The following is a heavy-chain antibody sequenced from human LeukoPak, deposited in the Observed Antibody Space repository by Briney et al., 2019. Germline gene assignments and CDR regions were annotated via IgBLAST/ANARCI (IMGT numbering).Heavy chain of an antibody. CDR2: ISGSGGST. D-gene: IGHD3-22*01. CDR3: ASHYYDSSGYYLNWFDP. CDR1: RFTFSSYA. J-gene: IGHJ5*02. Sequence: PGGSLRLSCAASRFTFSSYAMSWVRQAPGKGLEWVSAISGSGGSTYYADSVKGRFTISRDNSKNTLYLQMNSLRAEDTAVYYCASHYYDSSGYYLNWFDPWGQGTLVTVSS. V-gene: IGHV3-23*01.